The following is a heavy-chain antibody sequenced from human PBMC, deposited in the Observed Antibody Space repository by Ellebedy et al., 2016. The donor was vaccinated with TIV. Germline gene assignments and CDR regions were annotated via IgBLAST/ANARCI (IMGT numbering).Heavy chain of an antibody. CDR1: GFTFSYYA. CDR3: AKSLFGVATYFDF. Sequence: GGSLRLSCVASGFTFSYYAMSWVRQTPGRGLEWVSGFSSSGDRTDYAASVKGRLTISRDNSKNMLYLQMNSLRDEDTAVYYCAKSLFGVATYFDFWGQGTLVTVSS. J-gene: IGHJ4*02. CDR2: FSSSGDRT. V-gene: IGHV3-23*01. D-gene: IGHD3-3*01.